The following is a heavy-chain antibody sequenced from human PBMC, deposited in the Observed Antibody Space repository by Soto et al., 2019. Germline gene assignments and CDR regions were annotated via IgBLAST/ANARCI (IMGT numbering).Heavy chain of an antibody. CDR3: AAPPYYDFWSGYYLL. V-gene: IGHV1-58*02. J-gene: IGHJ4*02. CDR1: GGTFSSYT. CDR2: IVVGSGNT. Sequence: GASVKVSCKASGGTFSSYTISWVRQAPGQGLEWIGWIVVGSGNTNYAQKFQERVTITRDMSTSTAYMELSSLRSEDTAVYYCAAPPYYDFWSGYYLLWGQGTLVTVSS. D-gene: IGHD3-3*01.